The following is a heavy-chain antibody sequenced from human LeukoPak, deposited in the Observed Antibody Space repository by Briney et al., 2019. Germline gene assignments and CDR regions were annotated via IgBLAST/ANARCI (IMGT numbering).Heavy chain of an antibody. J-gene: IGHJ3*02. Sequence: PGGSLRLSCAASGFTVSSNYMSWVRQAPGKGLEWVSVIYSGGSTYYADSVKGRFTISRDNSKNTLYLQMNSLRAEDTAVYYCARGYDSSGRGAFDIWGQGTMVTVSS. D-gene: IGHD3-22*01. V-gene: IGHV3-53*01. CDR3: ARGYDSSGRGAFDI. CDR2: IYSGGST. CDR1: GFTVSSNY.